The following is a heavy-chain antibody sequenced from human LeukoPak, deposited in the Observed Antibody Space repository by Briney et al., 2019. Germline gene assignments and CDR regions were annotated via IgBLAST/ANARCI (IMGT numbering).Heavy chain of an antibody. V-gene: IGHV4-39*07. D-gene: IGHD3-9*01. Sequence: SETLSLTCTVSGGSISSSSYYWGWIRQPPGKGLEWIGSIYYSGSTYYNPSLKSRVTISVDKSKNQFSLKLSSVTAADTAVYYCARRPGPPTYYDILTGYYRFDYWGQGTLVTVSS. CDR1: GGSISSSSYY. CDR3: ARRPGPPTYYDILTGYYRFDY. CDR2: IYYSGST. J-gene: IGHJ4*02.